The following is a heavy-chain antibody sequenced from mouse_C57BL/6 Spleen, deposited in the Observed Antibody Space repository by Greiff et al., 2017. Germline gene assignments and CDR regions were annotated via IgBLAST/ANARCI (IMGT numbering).Heavy chain of an antibody. V-gene: IGHV1-82*01. CDR2: IYPGDGDT. CDR3: ARWLLDAMDY. D-gene: IGHD2-3*01. J-gene: IGHJ4*01. CDR1: GYAFSSSW. Sequence: VQLQQSGPELVKPGASVKISCKASGYAFSSSWMNWVKQRPGTGLEWIGRIYPGDGDTNYNGKFKGQATLTADKSSSTAYMQLSSLTSEDSAVYFCARWLLDAMDYWGQGTSVTVSS.